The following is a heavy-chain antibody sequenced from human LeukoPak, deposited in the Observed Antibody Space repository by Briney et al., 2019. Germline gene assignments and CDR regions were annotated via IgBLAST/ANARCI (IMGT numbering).Heavy chain of an antibody. V-gene: IGHV3-74*01. CDR3: VRGTNDWTGIDY. CDR1: GFTFRNYW. J-gene: IGHJ4*02. D-gene: IGHD2-8*01. Sequence: GGSLRLSCAASGFTFRNYWMHWARQVPGKGLVWVSRIDPDGTSPHYADSVKGRFTISRDNARNILYLQMNSLRVEDTAIYYCVRGTNDWTGIDYWGQGILVTVSS. CDR2: IDPDGTSP.